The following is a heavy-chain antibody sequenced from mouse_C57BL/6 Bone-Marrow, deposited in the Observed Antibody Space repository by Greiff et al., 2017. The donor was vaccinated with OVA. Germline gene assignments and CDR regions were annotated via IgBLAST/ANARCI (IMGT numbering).Heavy chain of an antibody. CDR3: TINWAWFAY. V-gene: IGHV14-4*01. CDR1: GFNIKDDY. D-gene: IGHD4-1*01. J-gene: IGHJ3*01. CDR2: IDPENGDT. Sequence: VQLQQSGAELVRPGASVKLSCTASGFNIKDDYMHWVKQRPEQGLEWIGWIDPENGDTEYASKFQGKATITADTSSITAFLQLCSLTSEDTAVYYCTINWAWFAYWGQGTLVTVSA.